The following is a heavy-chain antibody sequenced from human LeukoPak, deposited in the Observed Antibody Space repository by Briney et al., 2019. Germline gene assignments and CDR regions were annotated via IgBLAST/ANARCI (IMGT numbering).Heavy chain of an antibody. Sequence: GSLRLSCAASGFTFSSYAMSWVRQAPGKGLEWIGEINHSGSTNYNPSLKSRVTISVDTSKNQFSLKLSSVTAADTAVYCCARVGRGYDFWSGYTEPQNWFDPWGQGTLVTVSS. J-gene: IGHJ5*02. CDR3: ARVGRGYDFWSGYTEPQNWFDP. CDR1: GFTFSSYA. V-gene: IGHV4-34*01. CDR2: INHSGST. D-gene: IGHD3-3*01.